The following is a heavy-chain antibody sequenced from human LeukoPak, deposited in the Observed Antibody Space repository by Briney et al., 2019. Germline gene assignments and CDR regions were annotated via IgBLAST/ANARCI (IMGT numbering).Heavy chain of an antibody. CDR2: IYTSGST. D-gene: IGHD3-10*01. V-gene: IGHV4-61*02. Sequence: SETLSLTCTVSGVSISSGSYYWRWIRQPAGKGLEWIGRIYTSGSTNYNPSLKSRVTISVDTSKNQFSLKLSSVTAADTAVYYCAGNYYGSGSYYSEDRYWGQGTLVTVSS. CDR3: AGNYYGSGSYYSEDRY. CDR1: GVSISSGSYY. J-gene: IGHJ4*02.